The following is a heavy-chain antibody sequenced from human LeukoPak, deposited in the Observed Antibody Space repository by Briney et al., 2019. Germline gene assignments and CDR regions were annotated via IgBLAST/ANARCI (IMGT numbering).Heavy chain of an antibody. CDR1: GFTFSSYS. CDR3: ARVRMSGWTLGYAFDI. D-gene: IGHD6-19*01. J-gene: IGHJ3*02. CDR2: ISSSSSYI. Sequence: PGGSPRLSCAASGFTFSSYSMNWVRQAPGKGLEWVSSISSSSSYIYYADSVKGRFTISRDNAKNSLYLQMNSLRAEDTAVYYCARVRMSGWTLGYAFDIWGQGTMVTVSS. V-gene: IGHV3-21*01.